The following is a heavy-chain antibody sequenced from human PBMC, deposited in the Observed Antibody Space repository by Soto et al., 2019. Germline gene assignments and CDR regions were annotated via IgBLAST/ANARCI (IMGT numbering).Heavy chain of an antibody. J-gene: IGHJ5*02. CDR3: ARDRELRYFDWLSPNNWLDP. CDR1: GFTFSSYS. CDR2: ISSSSSYI. Sequence: EVQLVESGGGLVKPGGSLRLSCAASGFTFSSYSMNWVRQAPGKGLEWVSSISSSSSYIYYADSVKGRFTISRDNAKNSLYLQMNSLRAEDTAVYYCARDRELRYFDWLSPNNWLDPWGLGTLVTVSS. V-gene: IGHV3-21*01. D-gene: IGHD3-9*01.